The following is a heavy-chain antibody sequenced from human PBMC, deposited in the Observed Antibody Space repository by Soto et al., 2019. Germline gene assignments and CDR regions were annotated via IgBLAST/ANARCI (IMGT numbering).Heavy chain of an antibody. V-gene: IGHV1-46*01. CDR1: GYSFTSHF. Sequence: QVQLVQSGAEVKKPGASVKVSCKASGYSFTSHFMHWVRQAPGQGLEWMGIINPSGGSTTYLQKFQCRVTMTRDKSTSTVYMELSSLTSEDTAVYYCARATYSSGWFFDYWGQGTLVTVSS. CDR2: INPSGGST. CDR3: ARATYSSGWFFDY. J-gene: IGHJ4*02. D-gene: IGHD6-19*01.